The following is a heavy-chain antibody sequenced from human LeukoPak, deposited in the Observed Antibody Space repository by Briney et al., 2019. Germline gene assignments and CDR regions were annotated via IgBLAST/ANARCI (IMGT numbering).Heavy chain of an antibody. Sequence: ASVKVSCTVSGYTLTELSMHWVRQAPGKGIEWMGGFDPEDGETIYAQKFQGRVTMTEDTSTDTAYMELSSLRSEDTAVYYCATAGGRSSSWLFDYWGQGTLVTVSS. V-gene: IGHV1-24*01. J-gene: IGHJ4*02. CDR2: FDPEDGET. CDR3: ATAGGRSSSWLFDY. CDR1: GYTLTELS. D-gene: IGHD6-13*01.